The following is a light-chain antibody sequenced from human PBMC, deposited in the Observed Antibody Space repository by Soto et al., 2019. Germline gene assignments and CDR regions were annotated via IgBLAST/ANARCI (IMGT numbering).Light chain of an antibody. Sequence: QSALTQPPSVSGAPGQRVTISCTGSSSNIGAGYDVHWYQQLPGTAPKLLISANSNRPSGVPDRFSGSKSGTSASLAITGLQADDEADYYCQSYDSSLSGVLFGGGTQLTVL. CDR3: QSYDSSLSGVL. J-gene: IGLJ2*01. V-gene: IGLV1-40*01. CDR2: ANS. CDR1: SSNIGAGYD.